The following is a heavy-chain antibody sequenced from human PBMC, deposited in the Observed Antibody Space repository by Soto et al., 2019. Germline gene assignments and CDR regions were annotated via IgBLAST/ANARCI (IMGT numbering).Heavy chain of an antibody. CDR1: GFTFSSYA. CDR2: ISYDGSNK. Sequence: GSLRLSCAASGFTFSSYAMHWVRQAPGKGLEWVAVISYDGSNKYYADSVKGRFTISRDNSKNTLYLQMNSLRAEDTAVYYCARGLYYYDSSGYPSFDYWGQGTLVTVSS. V-gene: IGHV3-30-3*01. D-gene: IGHD3-22*01. J-gene: IGHJ4*02. CDR3: ARGLYYYDSSGYPSFDY.